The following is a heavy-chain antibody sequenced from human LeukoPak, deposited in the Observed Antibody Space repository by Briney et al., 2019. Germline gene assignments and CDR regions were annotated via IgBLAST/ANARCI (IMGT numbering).Heavy chain of an antibody. CDR3: ARPGRRTSNIGNNWFDP. V-gene: IGHV4-34*01. D-gene: IGHD2/OR15-2a*01. CDR1: GGSFSGYY. Sequence: SETLSLTCAVYGGSFSGYYWSWIRQPPGKGLEWIGEINHSGSTNYNPSLKSRVTISVDTSKNQFSLKLSSVTAADTAVYYCARPGRRTSNIGNNWFDPWGQGTLVTVSS. J-gene: IGHJ5*02. CDR2: INHSGST.